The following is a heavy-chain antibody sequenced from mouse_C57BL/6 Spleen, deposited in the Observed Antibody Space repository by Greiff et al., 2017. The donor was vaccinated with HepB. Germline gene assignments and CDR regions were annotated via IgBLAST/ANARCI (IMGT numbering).Heavy chain of an antibody. J-gene: IGHJ2*01. CDR3: ARGGYDRYFDY. D-gene: IGHD2-2*01. CDR1: GYTFTSYW. CDR2: IDPSDSYT. Sequence: VQLQQPGAELVRPGTSVKLSCKASGYTFTSYWMHWVKQRPGQGLEWLGVIDPSDSYTNYNQKFKGKATLTVDTSSSTASMQLSSLTSEDSAVYYCARGGYDRYFDYWGQGTTLTVSS. V-gene: IGHV1-59*01.